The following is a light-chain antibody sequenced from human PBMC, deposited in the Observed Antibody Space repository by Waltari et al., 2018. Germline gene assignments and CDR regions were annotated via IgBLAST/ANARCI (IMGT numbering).Light chain of an antibody. J-gene: IGKJ1*01. V-gene: IGKV1-39*01. CDR1: ENVNNY. CDR2: KAS. Sequence: DIQMTQSPSSLSASVGDRVTITCRASENVNNYLNWYQQKPGKAPKLLIYKASTLQSGVPSRFSGSGSGTDYTFTINSLQSEDVATYYCQHNYGTPWTFGQGTKVEIK. CDR3: QHNYGTPWT.